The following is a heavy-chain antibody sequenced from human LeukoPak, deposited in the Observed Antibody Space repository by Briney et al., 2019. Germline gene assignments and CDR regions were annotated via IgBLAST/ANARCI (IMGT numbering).Heavy chain of an antibody. Sequence: GGSLRLSCAASGFTFSSYSMNWVRQAPGKGLEWVSSISSSSSYIYYADPVKGRFTISRDNAKNSLYLQMNSLRAEDTAVYYCARDLSGYYSSRGYFQHWGQGTLVTVSS. CDR3: ARDLSGYYSSRGYFQH. D-gene: IGHD3-22*01. V-gene: IGHV3-21*01. CDR2: ISSSSSYI. CDR1: GFTFSSYS. J-gene: IGHJ1*01.